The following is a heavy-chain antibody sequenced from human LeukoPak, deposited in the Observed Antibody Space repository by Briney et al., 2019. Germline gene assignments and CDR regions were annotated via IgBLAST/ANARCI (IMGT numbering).Heavy chain of an antibody. V-gene: IGHV3-30*02. D-gene: IGHD3-3*01. CDR3: AKTPSLGFWSGAADDY. CDR2: IRYDGSNK. Sequence: GGSLRLSCAASGFTFSSYGMHWVRQAPGKGLEWVAFIRYDGSNKYYADSVKGRFTISRDNSKNTLYLQMNSLRAEDTAVYYCAKTPSLGFWSGAADDYWGQGTLVTVSS. J-gene: IGHJ4*02. CDR1: GFTFSSYG.